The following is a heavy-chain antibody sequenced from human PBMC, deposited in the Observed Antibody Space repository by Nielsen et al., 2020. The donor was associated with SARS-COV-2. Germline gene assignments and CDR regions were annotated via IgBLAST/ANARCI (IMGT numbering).Heavy chain of an antibody. CDR3: VRVRDDGYYFDTGPFDY. Sequence: GESLKISCAASGFSFSSSGMHWVRQAPGKGLAWVAHIRIDGRVTIYADSVKGRFTISRDDAENTVFLEMNSLRVDDTAMYYCVRVRDDGYYFDTGPFDYWGQGTLVSVSS. J-gene: IGHJ4*02. CDR2: IRIDGRVT. CDR1: GFSFSSSG. D-gene: IGHD2-21*02. V-gene: IGHV3-74*01.